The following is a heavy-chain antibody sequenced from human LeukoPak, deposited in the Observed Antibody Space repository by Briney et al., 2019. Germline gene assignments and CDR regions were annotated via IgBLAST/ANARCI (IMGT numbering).Heavy chain of an antibody. CDR2: INPNSGGT. Sequence: ASVKVSCKASGYTFTGYYMHWVRRAPGQGLEWMGWINPNSGGTNYAQKFQGRVTMTRDTSISTAYMELSRLRSDDTAVYYCARVGDDSPPAFDIWGQGTMVTVSS. CDR3: ARVGDDSPPAFDI. CDR1: GYTFTGYY. J-gene: IGHJ3*02. V-gene: IGHV1-2*02. D-gene: IGHD2-15*01.